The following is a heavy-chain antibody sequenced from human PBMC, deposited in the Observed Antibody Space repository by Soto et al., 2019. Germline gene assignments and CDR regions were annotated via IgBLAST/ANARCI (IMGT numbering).Heavy chain of an antibody. CDR3: ARDLWGYCGTDCYPLDV. Sequence: SETLSLTCTVSGGPISGYYWSWIRQPPGKGLEWIGYMYNTGSTVYNPSIKSRITISKDTSKNQFYLKMNSVTAADSAVYYCARDLWGYCGTDCYPLDVWGQGTTVTVS. CDR2: MYNTGST. CDR1: GGPISGYY. D-gene: IGHD2-21*02. V-gene: IGHV4-59*12. J-gene: IGHJ6*02.